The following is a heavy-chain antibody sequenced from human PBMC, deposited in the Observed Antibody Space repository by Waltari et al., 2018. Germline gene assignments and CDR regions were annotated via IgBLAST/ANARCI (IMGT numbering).Heavy chain of an antibody. CDR3: ARARIAGAGSPNYYYYYYMDV. J-gene: IGHJ6*03. V-gene: IGHV1-18*01. Sequence: QVQLVQSGAEVKNPGASVTVSCKASGYTFTSYGISWVRQAPGPGLEWLGWISAYNGHTNYAQKRQGRVTMTTDTSTSKAYRELRSLRSDDTAGYYCARARIAGAGSPNYYYYYYMDVWGKGTTVTVSS. D-gene: IGHD6-19*01. CDR1: GYTFTSYG. CDR2: ISAYNGHT.